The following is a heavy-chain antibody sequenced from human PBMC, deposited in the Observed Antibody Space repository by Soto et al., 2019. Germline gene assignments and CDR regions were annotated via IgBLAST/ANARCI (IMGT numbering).Heavy chain of an antibody. D-gene: IGHD6-13*01. Sequence: EVQLLESGGGLVQPGGSLRLSCAASGFTFSSYAMRWVRQAPGKGLEWVSAISGSGGSTYYADSVKGRFTISRDNAKNTLYLQRNSLRAEDTAIYYCAKDEIAAAVTGYYWGQGTLVTVSS. CDR2: ISGSGGST. CDR1: GFTFSSYA. J-gene: IGHJ4*02. V-gene: IGHV3-23*01. CDR3: AKDEIAAAVTGYY.